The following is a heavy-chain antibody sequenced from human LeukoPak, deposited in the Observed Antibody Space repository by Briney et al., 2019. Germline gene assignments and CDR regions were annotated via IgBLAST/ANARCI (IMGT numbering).Heavy chain of an antibody. V-gene: IGHV3-30*04. D-gene: IGHD3-10*01. J-gene: IGHJ5*02. Sequence: GGSLRLSCAASGFTFSSYAMHWVRQAPGKGLEWVAVISYDGSNKYYADSVKGRFTISRDNSKNTLYLQMNSLRAEDTAVYYCARESTGFGESVWFDPWGQGILVTVSS. CDR2: ISYDGSNK. CDR1: GFTFSSYA. CDR3: ARESTGFGESVWFDP.